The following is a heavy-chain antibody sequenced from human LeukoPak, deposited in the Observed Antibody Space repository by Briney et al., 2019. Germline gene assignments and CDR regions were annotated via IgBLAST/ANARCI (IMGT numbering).Heavy chain of an antibody. J-gene: IGHJ4*02. Sequence: PGGSLRLSCAASGFTFSSYAMSWVRQAPGKGLEWVSAISGSGGSTYYADSVKGRFTISRDNSKNTLYLQMNSLRVEDTAVYHCARETPRRGETRDGYRWGQGTVVTVSS. CDR2: ISGSGGST. V-gene: IGHV3-23*01. CDR3: ARETPRRGETRDGYR. CDR1: GFTFSSYA. D-gene: IGHD5-24*01.